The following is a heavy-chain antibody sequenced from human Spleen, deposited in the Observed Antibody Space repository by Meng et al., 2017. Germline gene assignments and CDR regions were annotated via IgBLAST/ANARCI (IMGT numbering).Heavy chain of an antibody. Sequence: SETLSLTCTVSGGSISTSSYYWGWIRQPPGKGLEWIGSINYSGSTYYNPSLKSRVTISVDTSKNQFSLKLSSVTAAGTAVYYCAKIEKGYDYDYWGQGTLVTVSS. CDR3: AKIEKGYDYDY. CDR2: INYSGST. J-gene: IGHJ4*02. V-gene: IGHV4-39*07. CDR1: GGSISTSSYY. D-gene: IGHD5-12*01.